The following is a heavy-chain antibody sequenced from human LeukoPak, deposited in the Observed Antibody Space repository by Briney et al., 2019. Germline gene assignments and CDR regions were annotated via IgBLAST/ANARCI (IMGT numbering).Heavy chain of an antibody. J-gene: IGHJ5*02. CDR3: AKVTFEGVDP. V-gene: IGHV3-23*01. Sequence: GGSLRLSCAASGFTFSSYVMSWVRQAPGKGLEWVSGISGSGGRTYYADSVKGRFTISRDNSKNTLYLQMNSLRAEDTAVYYCAKVTFEGVDPWGQGTLVTVSS. CDR2: ISGSGGRT. CDR1: GFTFSSYV. D-gene: IGHD2/OR15-2a*01.